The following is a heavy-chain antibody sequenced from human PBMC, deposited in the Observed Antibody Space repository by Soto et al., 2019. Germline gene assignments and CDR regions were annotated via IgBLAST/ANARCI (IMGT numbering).Heavy chain of an antibody. Sequence: QVQLVQSGAEVKKPGSSVKVSCKASGGTFSSYAISWVRQAPGQGLEWMGGIIPIFGTADYAQKFQGRVTITADESTSTPKMEVRSVRSDDRAVYYCASASLQSGRSSSGDSWGQGTLVTVSS. CDR3: ASASLQSGRSSSGDS. D-gene: IGHD6-6*01. CDR1: GGTFSSYA. J-gene: IGHJ4*02. CDR2: IIPIFGTA. V-gene: IGHV1-69*01.